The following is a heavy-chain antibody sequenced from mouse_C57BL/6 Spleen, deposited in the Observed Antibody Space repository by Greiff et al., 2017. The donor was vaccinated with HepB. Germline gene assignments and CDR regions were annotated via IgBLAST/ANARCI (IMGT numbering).Heavy chain of an antibody. V-gene: IGHV1-7*01. CDR2: LNPRSGYT. J-gene: IGHJ4*01. CDR3: ARDYGSSRYYAMDY. Sequence: VQLQQSGAELAKPGASVTLSCKASGYTFTSYWMHWVKQRPGPGLEWIGYLNPRSGYTKYNQKFKDKATLTADKSSSTADMHLSSLTYEDSAVYYCARDYGSSRYYAMDYWGQGTSVTVSS. CDR1: GYTFTSYW. D-gene: IGHD1-1*01.